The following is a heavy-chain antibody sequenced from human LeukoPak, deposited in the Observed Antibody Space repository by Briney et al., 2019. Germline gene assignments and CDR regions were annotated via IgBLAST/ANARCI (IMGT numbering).Heavy chain of an antibody. J-gene: IGHJ4*02. CDR3: ARDPLYSGSYYFDY. Sequence: GASVKASCKASGYTFTSYAMHWVRQAPGQRLEWMGWINAGNGNTKYSQKFQGRVTITRDTSASTAYMELSSLRSEDTAVYYCARDPLYSGSYYFDYWGQGTLVTVSS. D-gene: IGHD1-26*01. V-gene: IGHV1-3*01. CDR2: INAGNGNT. CDR1: GYTFTSYA.